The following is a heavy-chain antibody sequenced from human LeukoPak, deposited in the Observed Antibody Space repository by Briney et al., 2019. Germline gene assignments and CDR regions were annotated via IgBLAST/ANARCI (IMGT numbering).Heavy chain of an antibody. CDR2: ISVSTGNT. CDR1: GYDFSRFG. Sequence: ASVNVSCKASGYDFSRFGISWVRQAPGQGLEFMGWISVSTGNTNYAQKLQGRVTMTTDTSTDTAYMELRSLSSDDTALYFCVREVGSTRVEFAFWGQGTLVTVSS. CDR3: VREVGSTRVEFAF. V-gene: IGHV1-18*01. D-gene: IGHD1-26*01. J-gene: IGHJ4*02.